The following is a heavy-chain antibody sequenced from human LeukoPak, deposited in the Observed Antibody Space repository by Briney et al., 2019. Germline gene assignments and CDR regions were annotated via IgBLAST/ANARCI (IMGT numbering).Heavy chain of an antibody. CDR2: IYDIGTT. J-gene: IGHJ4*02. CDR1: GGSISSSSYY. D-gene: IGHD4-17*01. V-gene: IGHV4-39*01. Sequence: KPSETLSLTCTVSGGSISSSSYYWGWTRQPPGKGLEWIGSIYDIGTTDYHPSLKSRVTISVDTSKNQFSLNLSSVTAADTAVYYCARHSNTVTTCDYWGQGTLVTVSS. CDR3: ARHSNTVTTCDY.